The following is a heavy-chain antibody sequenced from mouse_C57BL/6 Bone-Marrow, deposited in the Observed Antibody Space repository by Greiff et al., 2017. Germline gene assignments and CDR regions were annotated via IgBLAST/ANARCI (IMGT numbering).Heavy chain of an antibody. J-gene: IGHJ3*01. V-gene: IGHV7-3*01. D-gene: IGHD2-3*01. CDR1: GFTFTDYY. CDR3: ARSLLLDCYSLAWFAY. CDR2: LRNKANGYTT. Sequence: EVKLQESGGGLVQPGGSLSLSCAASGFTFTDYYMSWVRQPPGKALEWLGFLRNKANGYTTESSASVKGRFTISRDNSQSILYLQMNALLAEDSATYYCARSLLLDCYSLAWFAYWGQGTLVTVSA.